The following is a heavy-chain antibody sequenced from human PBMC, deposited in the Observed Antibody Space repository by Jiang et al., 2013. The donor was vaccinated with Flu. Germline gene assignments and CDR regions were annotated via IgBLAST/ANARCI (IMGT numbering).Heavy chain of an antibody. V-gene: IGHV1-46*01. CDR3: ASARAGDYGSWYPVYDY. CDR2: VNPGGGSA. Sequence: VQLVESGAEVKKPGASVKVSCQASGDTFSKSFIHWLRQAPGQGLEWMGIVNPGGGSASYAQKFKGRLIVTRDTSTSTVYMELSSLRSEDAAVYYCASARAGDYGSWYPVYDYWGQGTLVTVSS. D-gene: IGHD6-13*01. CDR1: GDTFSKSF. J-gene: IGHJ4*02.